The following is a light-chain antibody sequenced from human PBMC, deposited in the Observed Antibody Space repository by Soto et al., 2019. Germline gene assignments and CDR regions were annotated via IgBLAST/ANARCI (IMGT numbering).Light chain of an antibody. CDR2: EGT. CDR1: SSDIGTYNL. CDR3: CSYAGTSGWV. V-gene: IGLV2-23*01. J-gene: IGLJ3*02. Sequence: QSALTQPASVSGSPGQSITISCTGTSSDIGTYNLVSWYQQHPGKAPKFMIYEGTKRPSGVSNRFSGSKSGKTASLTISGLQAEDEADYYCCSYAGTSGWVFGGGTKLTVL.